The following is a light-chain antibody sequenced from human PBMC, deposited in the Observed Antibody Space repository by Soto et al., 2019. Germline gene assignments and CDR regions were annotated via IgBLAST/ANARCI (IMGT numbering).Light chain of an antibody. J-gene: IGKJ1*01. CDR3: QQYNSWPRT. CDR1: QSVSSN. Sequence: EIVMTQSPATLSVSPGERATLSCRASQSVSSNLAWYQQKPGQAPRLLFFGASTRATGVPARFSGSGSGTEFTLTISSLQSEDFAVYYCQQYNSWPRTFGHGTKVEV. V-gene: IGKV3-15*01. CDR2: GAS.